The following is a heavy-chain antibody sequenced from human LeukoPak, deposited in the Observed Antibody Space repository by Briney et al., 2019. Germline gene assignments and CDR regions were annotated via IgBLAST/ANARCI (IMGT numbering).Heavy chain of an antibody. D-gene: IGHD6-19*01. CDR2: ISASNDKT. Sequence: GASVKVSCKASGYTFTSYGISWVRQAPGQGLEWMGWISASNDKTNYAPNLQGRVTLTTDTSTSTAYMELSRLRSDDTAVYYSARDSSGWYYFDYWGQGTLVTVSS. V-gene: IGHV1-18*01. CDR1: GYTFTSYG. CDR3: ARDSSGWYYFDY. J-gene: IGHJ4*02.